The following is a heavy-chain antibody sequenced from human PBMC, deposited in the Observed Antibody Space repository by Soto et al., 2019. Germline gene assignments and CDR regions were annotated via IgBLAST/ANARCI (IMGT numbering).Heavy chain of an antibody. D-gene: IGHD3-3*01. CDR3: ARASFWSGYTFDY. Sequence: SETLSLTCAVYGGSFSGYYWSWIRQPPGKGLEWIGEINHSGSTNYNPSLKSRVTISVDTSKNQFSLKLSSVTAADTAVYYCARASFWSGYTFDYWGQGTLVTVSS. V-gene: IGHV4-34*01. CDR2: INHSGST. J-gene: IGHJ4*02. CDR1: GGSFSGYY.